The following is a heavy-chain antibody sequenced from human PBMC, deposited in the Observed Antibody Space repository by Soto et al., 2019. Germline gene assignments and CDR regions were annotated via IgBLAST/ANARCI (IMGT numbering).Heavy chain of an antibody. V-gene: IGHV3-9*01. J-gene: IGHJ3*02. CDR2: ISWNSGSI. CDR3: AKDIGWAQSHAFDI. CDR1: GFTFDDYA. D-gene: IGHD1-26*01. Sequence: EVQLVESGGGLVQPGRSLRLSCAASGFTFDDYAMHWVRQAPGKGLEWVSGISWNSGSIGYADSVKGRFTISRDNAKNSLYLQMNSLRAEDTALYYCAKDIGWAQSHAFDIWVQGTMVTVSS.